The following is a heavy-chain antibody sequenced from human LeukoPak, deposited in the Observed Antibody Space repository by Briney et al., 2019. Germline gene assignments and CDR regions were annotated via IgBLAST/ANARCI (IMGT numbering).Heavy chain of an antibody. D-gene: IGHD1-14*01. CDR2: IDSSIGTI. CDR1: GFTFSDYS. V-gene: IGHV3-48*01. J-gene: IGHJ4*02. Sequence: PGGSLRLFCAASGFTFSDYSMNWLRQAPGKGLEWISYIDSSIGTIYYADSVKGRFTISRDNAKNSLCLQMNSLRAEDTAVYYCARDPPRRYDYWGQGTLVTVSS. CDR3: ARDPPRRYDY.